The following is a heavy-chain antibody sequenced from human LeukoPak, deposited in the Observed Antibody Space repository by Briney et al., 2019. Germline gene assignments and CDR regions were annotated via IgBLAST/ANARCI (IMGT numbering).Heavy chain of an antibody. D-gene: IGHD3-10*01. V-gene: IGHV1-18*01. J-gene: IGHJ4*02. CDR2: ISAYNGNT. CDR1: GYTFSSYG. CDR3: ARDSVDGSGTYYNDSPDY. Sequence: SSVKVSCKASGYTFSSYGISWVRQATGQGLEWMGWISAYNGNTDYAQNFRGRATMTTDTSTSTAYMELKSLRSDDTAVYYCARDSVDGSGTYYNDSPDYWGQGTLVTVSS.